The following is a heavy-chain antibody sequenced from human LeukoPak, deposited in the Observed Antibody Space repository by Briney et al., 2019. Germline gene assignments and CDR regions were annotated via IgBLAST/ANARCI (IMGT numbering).Heavy chain of an antibody. D-gene: IGHD2-2*01. CDR3: ARVGCGSTSCPFDY. Sequence: SETLSLTCTVSGVSISSGGYYWSWLRQHPGKGLEWIGYIYYSGSTYYNPSLKSRVTISVDTSKNQFSLKLSSVTAADTAVYYCARVGCGSTSCPFDYWGQGTLVTVSS. J-gene: IGHJ4*02. CDR1: GVSISSGGYY. CDR2: IYYSGST. V-gene: IGHV4-31*03.